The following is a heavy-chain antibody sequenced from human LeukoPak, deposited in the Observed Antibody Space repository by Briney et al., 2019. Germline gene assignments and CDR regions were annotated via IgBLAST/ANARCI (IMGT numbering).Heavy chain of an antibody. CDR3: VKESEDSSGWATRYYFDY. CDR1: RFTFDDYA. CDR2: DTWNSDNI. D-gene: IGHD6-19*01. Sequence: GGSLRLSCATSRFTFDDYAMHWVRQAPGKGLEWVAGDTWNSDNIDYAESVRGRFTISRDNAKNSLYLEMNSLRLEDTALYYCVKESEDSSGWATRYYFDYWGQGSLVTVS. V-gene: IGHV3-9*01. J-gene: IGHJ4*02.